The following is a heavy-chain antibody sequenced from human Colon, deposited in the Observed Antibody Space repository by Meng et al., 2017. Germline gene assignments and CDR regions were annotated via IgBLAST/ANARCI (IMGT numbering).Heavy chain of an antibody. Sequence: QVQLQESGPALVKPSETLSLTCAVSGDSITNHNWWAWVRQPPGKGLEWIGEIPHRGSSAYNPSLKSRVTISVDRSKNQFSLKLSSVTAADTAVYYCARLKYGDYGHWFDPWGQGTLVTVSS. CDR3: ARLKYGDYGHWFDP. CDR1: GDSITNHNW. CDR2: IPHRGSS. D-gene: IGHD4-17*01. V-gene: IGHV4-4*02. J-gene: IGHJ5*02.